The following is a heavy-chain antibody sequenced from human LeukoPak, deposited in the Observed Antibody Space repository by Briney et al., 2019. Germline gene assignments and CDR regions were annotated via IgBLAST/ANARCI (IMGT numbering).Heavy chain of an antibody. J-gene: IGHJ4*02. V-gene: IGHV4-34*01. CDR3: ARGDYGAPHPFDY. CDR2: INHSGST. CDR1: GGSFSGYY. Sequence: SETLSLTCAVYGGSFSGYYWSWIRQPPGKGLEWIGEINHSGSTNYNPSLKSRVTISVDTSKNQFSLKLSSVTAADTAVYYCARGDYGAPHPFDYWGQGTLVTVSS. D-gene: IGHD3-16*01.